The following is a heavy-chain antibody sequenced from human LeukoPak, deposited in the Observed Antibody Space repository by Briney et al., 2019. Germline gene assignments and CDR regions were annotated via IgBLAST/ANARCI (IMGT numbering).Heavy chain of an antibody. V-gene: IGHV4-39*07. D-gene: IGHD1-14*01. Sequence: PSETLSLTCTVSGGSISSSSYYWGWIRQPPGKGLEWIGSIYYSGSTNYNPSLKSRVTISVDTSKNQFSLKLSSVTAADTAVYYCARGPDIEVAFDIWGQGTMVTVSS. J-gene: IGHJ3*02. CDR1: GGSISSSSYY. CDR2: IYYSGST. CDR3: ARGPDIEVAFDI.